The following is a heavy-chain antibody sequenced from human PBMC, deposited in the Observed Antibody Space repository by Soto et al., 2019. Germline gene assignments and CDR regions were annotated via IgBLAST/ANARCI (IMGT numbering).Heavy chain of an antibody. CDR2: IKQDGTET. Sequence: GGSPRLSCAASGLPFSSYWMSWVRQAPGKGLEWVATIKQDGTETYYLDSVKGRFTISRDNAKTSLYLQMNSLRAEDTAVYYCAGYCDVAGSRCFDCWGQGTQVTVSS. J-gene: IGHJ4*02. CDR1: GLPFSSYW. V-gene: IGHV3-7*05. D-gene: IGHD3-10*01. CDR3: AGYCDVAGSRCFDC.